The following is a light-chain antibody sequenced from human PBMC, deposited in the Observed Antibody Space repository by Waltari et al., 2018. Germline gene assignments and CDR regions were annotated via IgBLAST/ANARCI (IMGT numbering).Light chain of an antibody. CDR3: CSYAGGSSSVV. Sequence: QSALTQPASVSGSPGQSITISCPETSSDVGISDFVSWHQQHPSKAPKLIIYAGSKRPSGVSNRFSASKSGNTASLTISGLQPEDEADYYCCSYAGGSSSVVFGGGTKLTVL. CDR1: SSDVGISDF. V-gene: IGLV2-23*01. CDR2: AGS. J-gene: IGLJ2*01.